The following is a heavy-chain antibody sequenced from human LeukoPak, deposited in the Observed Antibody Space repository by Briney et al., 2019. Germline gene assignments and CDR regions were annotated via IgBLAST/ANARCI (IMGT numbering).Heavy chain of an antibody. V-gene: IGHV3-23*01. D-gene: IGHD2-15*01. CDR3: AKDPTQYCSGGSCYLDY. Sequence: GRSLRLSCAASGFTFSTYVMSWVRQAPGKGLEWVSGMTGSGNYIFYADSVKGRFTISRDNSKNTLYLQMNSLRAEDTAVYYCAKDPTQYCSGGSCYLDYWGQGTLVTVSS. J-gene: IGHJ4*02. CDR2: MTGSGNYI. CDR1: GFTFSTYV.